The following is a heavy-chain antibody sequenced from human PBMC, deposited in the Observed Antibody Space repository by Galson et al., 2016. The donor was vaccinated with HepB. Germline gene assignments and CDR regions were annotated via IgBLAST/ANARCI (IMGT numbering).Heavy chain of an antibody. J-gene: IGHJ3*02. CDR2: ISKDGSHK. CDR3: AIVDFVTDGAFAI. Sequence: SLRLSCAVSGLNFSNYGMLWVRQAPGKGLEWVALISKDGSHKFYEDSVKGRFTISRDNSKNTVSLQIDSLRTEDTALFYWAIVDFVTDGAFAIWGQGAMVIVSS. D-gene: IGHD3/OR15-3a*01. CDR1: GLNFSNYG. V-gene: IGHV3-30*03.